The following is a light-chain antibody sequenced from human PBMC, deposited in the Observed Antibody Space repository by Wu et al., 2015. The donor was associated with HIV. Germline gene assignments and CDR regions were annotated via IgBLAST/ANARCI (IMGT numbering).Light chain of an antibody. J-gene: IGKJ1*01. V-gene: IGKV3-20*01. CDR1: QRISTNY. CDR2: DAS. CDR3: QQYDSSTWT. Sequence: EIVLTQSPDTLSLSPGERATLSCRASQRISTNYLAWYQQKPGQAPRLLIYDASDRATGIPGRFSGSGSGTDFTLTISRLEPEDFAVYYCQQYDSSTWTFGQGTKVEIK.